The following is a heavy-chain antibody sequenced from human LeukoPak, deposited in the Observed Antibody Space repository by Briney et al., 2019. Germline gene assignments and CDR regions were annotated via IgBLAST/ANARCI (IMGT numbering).Heavy chain of an antibody. D-gene: IGHD1-26*01. J-gene: IGHJ4*02. V-gene: IGHV4-59*01. CDR2: IYYSGST. CDR1: GGSISSYY. CDR3: ARGPGATGRNFDY. Sequence: SETLSLTCIVSGGSISSYYWSWIRQPPGKGLEWIGYIYYSGSTNYNPSLKSRVTISVDTSKNQFSLKLSSVTAADTAVYYCARGPGATGRNFDYWGQGTLVTVSS.